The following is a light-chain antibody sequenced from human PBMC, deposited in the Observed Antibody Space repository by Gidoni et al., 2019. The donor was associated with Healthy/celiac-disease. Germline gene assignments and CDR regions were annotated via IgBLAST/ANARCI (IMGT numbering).Light chain of an antibody. V-gene: IGKV4-1*01. CDR1: QSVLYSSNNKNY. Sequence: DILMTQSPDSPAVSLGERATTNCKSSQSVLYSSNNKNYLACYQQKPGQPPKLLIYWASTRASGVPDRFSGSGSGTDFTLTISSLQAEDVAVYYCQQDYSTPQTFGQGTKLEIK. CDR3: QQDYSTPQT. CDR2: WAS. J-gene: IGKJ2*01.